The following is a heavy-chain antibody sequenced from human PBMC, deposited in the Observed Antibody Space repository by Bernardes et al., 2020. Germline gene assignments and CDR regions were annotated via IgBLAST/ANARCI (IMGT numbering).Heavy chain of an antibody. Sequence: SETLSRSCEVSGYSISSGDYWGWIRQPPGKGLEWIGSISRSGSTDYNPSLKSRVTISTDTSKNQVSLRLTSVTAADTAVYYCARVDCRSTTCWRDSYFYMDVWGKGTTVTVSS. CDR3: ARVDCRSTTCWRDSYFYMDV. J-gene: IGHJ6*03. CDR2: ISRSGST. V-gene: IGHV4-38-2*01. CDR1: GYSISSGDY. D-gene: IGHD2-2*01.